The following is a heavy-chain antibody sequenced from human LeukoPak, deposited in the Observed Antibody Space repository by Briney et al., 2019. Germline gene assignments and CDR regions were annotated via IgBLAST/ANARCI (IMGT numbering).Heavy chain of an antibody. CDR2: INWNGGST. V-gene: IGHV3-20*04. CDR3: ARVKTYDSSGYKDY. J-gene: IGHJ4*02. Sequence: GGSLRPSCAASGFTFDDYGMSWVRQAPGKGLEWVSGINWNGGSTGYADSVKGRFTISRDNAKNSLYLQMNSLRAEDTALYYCARVKTYDSSGYKDYWGQGTLVTVSS. D-gene: IGHD3-22*01. CDR1: GFTFDDYG.